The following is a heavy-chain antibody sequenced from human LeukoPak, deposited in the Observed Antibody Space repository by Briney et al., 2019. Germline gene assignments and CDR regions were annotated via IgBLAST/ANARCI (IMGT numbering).Heavy chain of an antibody. CDR2: IIPIFGTA. CDR1: GGTFSSYA. D-gene: IGHD2-2*01. V-gene: IGHV1-69*13. Sequence: GASVKVSCKASGGTFSSYAISWVRQAPGQGLEWMGGIIPIFGTANYAQKFQGRVTITADESTSTAYMELSSLRSEDTAVCYCARDRGSTSCCEYYYMDVWGKGTTVTVSS. CDR3: ARDRGSTSCCEYYYMDV. J-gene: IGHJ6*03.